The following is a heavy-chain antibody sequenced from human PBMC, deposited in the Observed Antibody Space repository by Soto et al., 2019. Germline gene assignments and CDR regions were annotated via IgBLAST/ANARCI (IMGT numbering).Heavy chain of an antibody. V-gene: IGHV4-59*08. CDR3: ARRLVRGVIDY. CDR1: GGSISGFY. J-gene: IGHJ4*02. CDR2: IHYSGST. D-gene: IGHD3-10*01. Sequence: SETLSLTCTVSGGSISGFYCSWIRQPPGKGLEWIGYIHYSGSTKYNPSLKSRVTISVDTSKNQFSLKLSSVTAADTAVYYCARRLVRGVIDYWGQGTLVTVSS.